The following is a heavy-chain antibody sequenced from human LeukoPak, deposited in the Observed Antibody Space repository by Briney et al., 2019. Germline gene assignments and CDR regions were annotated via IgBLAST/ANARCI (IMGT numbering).Heavy chain of an antibody. Sequence: PSETLSLTCTVSGGSISSGGYYWSWIRQHPGKGLEWIGYIYYSGSTYYNPSLKSRVTISVDTSKNQFSLKLSSVTAADTAVYYCARTTYSSGLGVDYWGQGTLVTVAS. J-gene: IGHJ4*02. V-gene: IGHV4-31*03. D-gene: IGHD6-19*01. CDR2: IYYSGST. CDR3: ARTTYSSGLGVDY. CDR1: GGSISSGGYY.